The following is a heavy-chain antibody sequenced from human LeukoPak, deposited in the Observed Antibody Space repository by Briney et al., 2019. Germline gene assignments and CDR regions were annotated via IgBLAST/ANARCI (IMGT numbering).Heavy chain of an antibody. CDR2: ISWNSGSI. D-gene: IGHD2-21*02. J-gene: IGHJ4*02. CDR1: GFTFDDYA. Sequence: ALSLSCAASGFTFDDYAMHWVRQAPGKGLEWVSGISWNSGSIGYADSVKGRFTISRDNAKNSLYLQMNSLRAEDTALYYCAKAYCGGDCPIDYWGQGTLVTVSS. V-gene: IGHV3-9*01. CDR3: AKAYCGGDCPIDY.